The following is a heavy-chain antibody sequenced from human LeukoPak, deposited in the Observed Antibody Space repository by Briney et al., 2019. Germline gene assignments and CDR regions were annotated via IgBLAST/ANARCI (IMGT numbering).Heavy chain of an antibody. Sequence: GGSPRLSCAASGFTVSTNYMTWVRQAPGKGLEWVSVIYSGGSTYYADSVKGRFTISRDNSKNTLYLQMNSLRAEDTAVYYCARVPAAILGSYYYYMDVWGKGTTVTISS. D-gene: IGHD2-2*01. J-gene: IGHJ6*03. CDR3: ARVPAAILGSYYYYMDV. CDR1: GFTVSTNY. V-gene: IGHV3-53*01. CDR2: IYSGGST.